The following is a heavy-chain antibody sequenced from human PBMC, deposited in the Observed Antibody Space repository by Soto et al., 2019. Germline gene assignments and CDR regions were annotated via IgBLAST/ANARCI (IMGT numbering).Heavy chain of an antibody. V-gene: IGHV1-69*12. D-gene: IGHD3-16*01. Sequence: QVQLVQSGAEVKKPGSSVKVSCKASGGTFSSYAISWVRQAPGQGLEWMGGIIPIFGTANYAQKFQGRVTIXXEXSXXTAYMELSSLRSEDTAVYYCARDGGNWYERYGMDVWGQGTTVTVSS. J-gene: IGHJ6*02. CDR3: ARDGGNWYERYGMDV. CDR2: IIPIFGTA. CDR1: GGTFSSYA.